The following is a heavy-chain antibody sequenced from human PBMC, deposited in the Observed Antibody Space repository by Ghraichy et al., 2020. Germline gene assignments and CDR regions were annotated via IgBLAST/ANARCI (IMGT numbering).Heavy chain of an antibody. V-gene: IGHV3-23*05. CDR2: ISASANNG. CDR1: GFTFDTYA. Sequence: ESLNISCAASGFTFDTYAMNWVRQAPGKGLEWVAGISASANNGWYAEFVQGRLTISRDNFKNIVYLQMNSLRAEDTALYYCATLPLGGDIEYFDHWGQGTLVTVSS. D-gene: IGHD2-15*01. CDR3: ATLPLGGDIEYFDH. J-gene: IGHJ4*02.